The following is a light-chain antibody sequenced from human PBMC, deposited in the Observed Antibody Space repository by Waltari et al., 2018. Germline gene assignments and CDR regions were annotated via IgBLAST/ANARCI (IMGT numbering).Light chain of an antibody. CDR1: QSISSY. CDR3: QQSYSTLYT. V-gene: IGKV1-39*01. CDR2: AAY. Sequence: DIQMTQSPSSLSASVGDRVTITCRASQSISSYLNWYQQKPVKAPQLLISAAYSLQSGVPPRFSGSGSGTDFPLTISSLQPEDFATYYCQQSYSTLYTFGQGTKLEIK. J-gene: IGKJ2*01.